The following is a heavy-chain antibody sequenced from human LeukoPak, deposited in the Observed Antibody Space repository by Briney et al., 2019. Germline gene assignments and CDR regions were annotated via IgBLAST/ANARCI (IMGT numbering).Heavy chain of an antibody. V-gene: IGHV4-59*01. Sequence: SETLSLTCTVSGGSISSYYWSWIRQPPGKGLEWIGYIYYSGSTNYNPSLKSRVTISVDTSKNQFSLKLSSVTAADTAVYYCARGRALYYYDSSGYWEGYWGQGTLVTVSS. J-gene: IGHJ4*02. CDR2: IYYSGST. CDR3: ARGRALYYYDSSGYWEGY. CDR1: GGSISSYY. D-gene: IGHD3-22*01.